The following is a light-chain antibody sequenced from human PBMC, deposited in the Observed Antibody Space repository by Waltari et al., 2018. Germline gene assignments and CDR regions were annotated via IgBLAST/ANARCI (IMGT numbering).Light chain of an antibody. Sequence: QSVLTQPPSVSGAPGQRVTISCTGSSSNIGAGYDGHWYQQLPGTAPKLLIYGNSNRPSGVPDRFSGSKSGTSASLAITGLQAEDEADYYCQSYDSSLSGLNYVFGTGTKVTVL. CDR1: SSNIGAGYD. J-gene: IGLJ1*01. V-gene: IGLV1-40*01. CDR2: GNS. CDR3: QSYDSSLSGLNYV.